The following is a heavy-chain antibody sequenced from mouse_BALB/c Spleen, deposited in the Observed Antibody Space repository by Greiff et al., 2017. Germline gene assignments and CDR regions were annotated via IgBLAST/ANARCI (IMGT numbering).Heavy chain of an antibody. CDR3: ARGGNPWYFDV. V-gene: IGHV5-6-5*01. CDR2: ISSGGST. CDR1: GFTFSSYA. J-gene: IGHJ1*01. Sequence: EVMLVESGGGLVKPGGSLKLSCAASGFTFSSYAMSWVRQTPEKRLEWVASISSGGSTYYPDSVKGRFTISRDNARNILYLQMSSLRSEDTAMYYCARGGNPWYFDVWGAGTTVTVSS.